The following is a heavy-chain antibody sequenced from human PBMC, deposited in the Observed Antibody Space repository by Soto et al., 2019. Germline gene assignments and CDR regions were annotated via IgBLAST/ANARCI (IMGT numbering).Heavy chain of an antibody. V-gene: IGHV3-23*01. CDR2: ISGSGGST. CDR1: GFTFSSYA. CDR3: AKRKVRENKYYFDY. D-gene: IGHD3-10*01. Sequence: GGSLRLSCAASGFTFSSYAMSWVRQAPGKGLEWVSTISGSGGSTYYADSVKGRFTISRDNSKNTLYLQMNSLRAEDTAVYYCAKRKVRENKYYFDYWGQGTLVTVSS. J-gene: IGHJ4*02.